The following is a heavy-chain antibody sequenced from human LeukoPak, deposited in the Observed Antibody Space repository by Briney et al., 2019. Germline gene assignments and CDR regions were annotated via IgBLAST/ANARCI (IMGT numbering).Heavy chain of an antibody. V-gene: IGHV4-31*03. CDR3: ARDRGSEWLAEPYLYYFDY. CDR1: GGSISSSSYY. D-gene: IGHD6-19*01. Sequence: RPSETLSLTCTVSGGSISSSSYYWGWIRQPPGKGLEWIGYIYYSGSTYYNPSLKSRVTISVDTSKNQFSLKLSSVTAADTAVYYCARDRGSEWLAEPYLYYFDYWGQGTLVTVSS. J-gene: IGHJ4*02. CDR2: IYYSGST.